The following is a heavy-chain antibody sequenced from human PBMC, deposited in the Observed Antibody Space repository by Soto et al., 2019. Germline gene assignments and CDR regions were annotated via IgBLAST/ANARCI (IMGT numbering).Heavy chain of an antibody. Sequence: SETLSLTCASSGGSISSSNWWSWVRQPPGKGLEWIGEIYHSGSTNYNPSLKSRVTISVDKSKNQFSLKLSSVTAADTAVYYCARAAMGGSSWPFDYWGQGTLVTVSS. CDR1: GGSISSSNW. CDR2: IYHSGST. V-gene: IGHV4-4*02. J-gene: IGHJ4*02. CDR3: ARAAMGGSSWPFDY. D-gene: IGHD6-13*01.